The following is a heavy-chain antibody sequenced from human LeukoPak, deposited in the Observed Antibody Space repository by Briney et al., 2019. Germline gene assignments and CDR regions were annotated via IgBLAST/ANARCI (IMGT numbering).Heavy chain of an antibody. Sequence: PGGSLRLSCTVSGFTVSSNSMSWVRQAPGKGLEWVSSISSSSSYIYYADSVKGRFTISRDNAKNSLYLQMNSLRAEDTAVYYCARIWVPYDYWGQGTLVTVSS. V-gene: IGHV3-21*01. CDR3: ARIWVPYDY. D-gene: IGHD3-10*01. J-gene: IGHJ4*02. CDR2: ISSSSSYI. CDR1: GFTVSSNS.